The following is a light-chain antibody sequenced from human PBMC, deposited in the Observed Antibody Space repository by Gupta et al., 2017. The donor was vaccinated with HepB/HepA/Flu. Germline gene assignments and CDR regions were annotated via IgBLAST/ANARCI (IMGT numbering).Light chain of an antibody. CDR1: QSISSW. J-gene: IGKJ1*01. CDR3: QQYNDYSWT. CDR2: KAS. V-gene: IGKV1-5*03. Sequence: DIQMTQSPSTLSASVGDRVTITCRATQSISSWLAWYQQKPGKAPKVLIYKASNLESGVPSRFSGSRSGTEFTLTISSLQPDDFATYYCQQYNDYSWTFGQGTKVEI.